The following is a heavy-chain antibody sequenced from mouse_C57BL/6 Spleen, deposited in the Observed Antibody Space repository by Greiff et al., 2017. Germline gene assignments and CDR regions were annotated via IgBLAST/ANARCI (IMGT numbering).Heavy chain of an antibody. V-gene: IGHV3-6*01. CDR1: GYSITSGYY. CDR2: ISYDGSN. CDR3: ARERSQFFDY. Sequence: EVKLQESGPGLVKPSQSLSLTCSVTGYSITSGYYWNWIRQFPGNKLEWMGYISYDGSNNYNPSLKNRISITRDTSKNQFFLKLNSVTTEDTATYYCARERSQFFDYWGQGTTLTVSS. J-gene: IGHJ2*01.